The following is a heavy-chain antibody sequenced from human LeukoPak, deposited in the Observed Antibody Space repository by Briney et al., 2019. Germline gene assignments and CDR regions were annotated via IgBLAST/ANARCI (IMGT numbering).Heavy chain of an antibody. Sequence: GGSLRLSCAASGFTFSDYYMSWIRQAPGKGLEWVSVIRGSGGSTYYADSVKGRFTISRDNSKNTLYLQMNSLRAEDTAIYYCAKGNSSGYYSPIDYWGQGTLVTVSS. CDR1: GFTFSDYY. J-gene: IGHJ4*02. V-gene: IGHV3-23*01. CDR3: AKGNSSGYYSPIDY. D-gene: IGHD3-22*01. CDR2: IRGSGGST.